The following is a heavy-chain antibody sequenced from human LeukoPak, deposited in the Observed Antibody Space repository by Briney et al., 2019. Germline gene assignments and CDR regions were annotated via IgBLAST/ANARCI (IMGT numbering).Heavy chain of an antibody. CDR2: IKQDGSEK. D-gene: IGHD3-22*01. Sequence: GGSLRLSCAASGFTFSSYWMSWVRQAPGKGLEWVANIKQDGSEKYYVDSVKGRFTISRDNAKNSLYLQMNSLRAEDTAVYYCARWVKYDSSGHDAFDIWGQGTMVTVSS. CDR3: ARWVKYDSSGHDAFDI. CDR1: GFTFSSYW. V-gene: IGHV3-7*01. J-gene: IGHJ3*02.